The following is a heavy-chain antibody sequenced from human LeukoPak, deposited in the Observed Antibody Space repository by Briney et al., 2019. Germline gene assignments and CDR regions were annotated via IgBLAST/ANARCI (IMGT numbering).Heavy chain of an antibody. CDR2: INHSGST. CDR1: GGSFSGYY. V-gene: IGHV4-34*01. CDR3: ARDRYCSGRSCYGPPDY. D-gene: IGHD2-15*01. Sequence: SETLSLTCAVYGGSFSGYYWSWIRQPPGKGLEWIGEINHSGSTNYNPSLKSRVTISVDTSKNQFSLKLNSVTAADTAVYYCARDRYCSGRSCYGPPDYWGQGVLVTVSS. J-gene: IGHJ4*02.